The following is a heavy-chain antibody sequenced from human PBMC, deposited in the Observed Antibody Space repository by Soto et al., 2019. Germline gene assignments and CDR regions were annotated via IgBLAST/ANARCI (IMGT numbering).Heavy chain of an antibody. D-gene: IGHD3-3*01. CDR3: ARVMDYDFWSGYYTYYMDV. V-gene: IGHV3-74*01. Sequence: GGPLRRSCAASGFTFSSYWMHWVRQAPGKGLVWVSRINSDGSSTSYADSVKGRFTISRDNAKNTLYLQMNSLRAEDTAVYYCARVMDYDFWSGYYTYYMDVWGKGTTVTVSS. CDR2: INSDGSST. CDR1: GFTFSSYW. J-gene: IGHJ6*03.